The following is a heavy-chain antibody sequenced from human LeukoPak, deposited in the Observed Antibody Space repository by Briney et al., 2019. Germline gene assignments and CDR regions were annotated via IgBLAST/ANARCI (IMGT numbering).Heavy chain of an antibody. D-gene: IGHD4-23*01. J-gene: IGHJ3*02. Sequence: GGSLRLSCAASGFTFSSYAMSWVRQAPGKGLEWVSVISGSGGRTYYADSVKGRFTISRDNSKNTLYVQMNSLRAEDTAVYYCAKDGTTVVRGLFDKWGPGTMVTVSS. CDR3: AKDGTTVVRGLFDK. CDR2: ISGSGGRT. CDR1: GFTFSSYA. V-gene: IGHV3-23*01.